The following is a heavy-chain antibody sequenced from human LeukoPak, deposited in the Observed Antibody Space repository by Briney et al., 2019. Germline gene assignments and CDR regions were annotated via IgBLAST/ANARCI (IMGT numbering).Heavy chain of an antibody. V-gene: IGHV3-21*01. CDR3: ARDIFGGHFDY. CDR2: ISSSSSYI. J-gene: IGHJ4*02. Sequence: GGSLRLSCAASGFAFSSYSMNWVRQAPGKGLEWVSSISSSSSYIYYADSVKGRFTISRDNAKNSLYLQMNSLRAEDTAVYYCARDIFGGHFDYWGQGTLVTVSS. D-gene: IGHD3-10*02. CDR1: GFAFSSYS.